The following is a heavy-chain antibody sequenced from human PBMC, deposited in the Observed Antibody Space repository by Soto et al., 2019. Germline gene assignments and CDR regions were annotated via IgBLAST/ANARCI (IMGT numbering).Heavy chain of an antibody. CDR3: ARAYCSPTICYNSDY. Sequence: ASEKVSCKASGYSFTNYAMHWVRQAPGQRPEWMGWISLGRGGTKLSQNFQGRLSLTRDTSANIAYMELSSLRSEDTAMYYCARAYCSPTICYNSDYWGQGTQVTVSS. D-gene: IGHD2-2*02. J-gene: IGHJ4*02. V-gene: IGHV1-3*01. CDR1: GYSFTNYA. CDR2: ISLGRGGT.